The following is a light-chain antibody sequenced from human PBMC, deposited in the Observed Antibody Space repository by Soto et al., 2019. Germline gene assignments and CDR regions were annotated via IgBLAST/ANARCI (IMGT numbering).Light chain of an antibody. V-gene: IGKV3-20*01. Sequence: EIVLTQSPGTLSLSPGERATLSCRASQSVSSSYLAWYQQKPGQAPRLLIYGASSRATGIPDRFSGSGSGTDFTLTISSLEPEDFAVYYCQQYGSALTWTFCQGTKVEIK. J-gene: IGKJ1*01. CDR1: QSVSSSY. CDR2: GAS. CDR3: QQYGSALTWT.